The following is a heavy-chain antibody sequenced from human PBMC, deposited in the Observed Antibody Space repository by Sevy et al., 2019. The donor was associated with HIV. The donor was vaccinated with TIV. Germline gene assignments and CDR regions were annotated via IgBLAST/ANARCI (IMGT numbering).Heavy chain of an antibody. CDR2: ISSSSSYI. J-gene: IGHJ4*02. D-gene: IGHD1-1*01. CDR1: GFTFSSYS. Sequence: GGSLRLSCAASGFTFSSYSMNWVRQAPGKGLEWVSSISSSSSYIYYADSVKGQFTISRDNAKNSLYLQMNSLRAEDTAVYYCARVLWNHRAMKYYFDYWDQGTLVTVSS. V-gene: IGHV3-21*03. CDR3: ARVLWNHRAMKYYFDY.